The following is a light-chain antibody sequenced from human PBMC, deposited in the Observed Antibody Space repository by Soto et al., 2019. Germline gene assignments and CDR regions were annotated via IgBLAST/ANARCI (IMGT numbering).Light chain of an antibody. V-gene: IGKV3-20*01. Sequence: EIVLTQSPATLSLSPGERGTLSCRASESVTNYLAWYQQKPGQAPRLLVYDVSNRATGIPARFSGGGSGTDFTLTITRLEPEDFAVYYCHQYGSSPATFGQGTKVDI. CDR2: DVS. J-gene: IGKJ1*01. CDR1: ESVTNY. CDR3: HQYGSSPAT.